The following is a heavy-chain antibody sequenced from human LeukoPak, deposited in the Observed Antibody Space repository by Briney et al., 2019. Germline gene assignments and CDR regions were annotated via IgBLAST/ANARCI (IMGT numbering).Heavy chain of an antibody. CDR3: ARDRVNYGMDV. V-gene: IGHV3-7*01. J-gene: IGHJ6*02. D-gene: IGHD3-10*01. Sequence: GGSLRLSCAASGFTFSSYSMNWVRQAPGKGLEWVANIKQDGSEKYYVDSVKGRFTISRDNAKNSLYLQMNSLRAEDTAVYYCARDRVNYGMDVWGQGTTVTVSS. CDR2: IKQDGSEK. CDR1: GFTFSSYS.